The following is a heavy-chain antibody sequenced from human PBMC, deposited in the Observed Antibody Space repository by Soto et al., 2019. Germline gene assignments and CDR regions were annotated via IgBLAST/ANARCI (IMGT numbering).Heavy chain of an antibody. D-gene: IGHD3-10*01. V-gene: IGHV1-69*04. Sequence: SVKVSCKASGGTFSSYTISWVRQAPGQGLEWMGRIIPILGIANYAQKFQGRVTITADKSTSTAYMELSSLRSEDTAVYYCARDKFGGSGSYYSDPFDYWGQGTLVTVSS. CDR3: ARDKFGGSGSYYSDPFDY. CDR1: GGTFSSYT. J-gene: IGHJ4*02. CDR2: IIPILGIA.